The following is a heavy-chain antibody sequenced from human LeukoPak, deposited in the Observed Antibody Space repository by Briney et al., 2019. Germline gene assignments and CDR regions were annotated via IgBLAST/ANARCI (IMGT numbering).Heavy chain of an antibody. V-gene: IGHV3-15*01. J-gene: IGHJ4*02. Sequence: PGGSLRLSCAASGFTFSNAWMSWVRQAPGKGLESVGRIKSKTDGGTTDYAAPVKGRFTISRDDSKNTLYLQMNSLKTEDTAVYYCTTDVPPYMVRGVITQYYFDYWGQGTLVTVSS. D-gene: IGHD3-10*01. CDR2: IKSKTDGGTT. CDR1: GFTFSNAW. CDR3: TTDVPPYMVRGVITQYYFDY.